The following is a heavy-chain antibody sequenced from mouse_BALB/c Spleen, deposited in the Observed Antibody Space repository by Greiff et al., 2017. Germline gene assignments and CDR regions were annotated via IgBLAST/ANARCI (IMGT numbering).Heavy chain of an antibody. D-gene: IGHD3-1*01. CDR2: ISSGGST. CDR1: GFTFSSYA. J-gene: IGHJ3*01. V-gene: IGHV5-6-5*01. CDR3: ARGKGGFGAWFAY. Sequence: EVKLMESGGGLVKPGGSLKLSCAASGFTFSSYAMSWVRQTPEKRLEWVASISSGGSTYYPDSVKGRFTISRDNARNILYLQMSSLRSEDTAMYYCARGKGGFGAWFAYWGQGTLVTVSA.